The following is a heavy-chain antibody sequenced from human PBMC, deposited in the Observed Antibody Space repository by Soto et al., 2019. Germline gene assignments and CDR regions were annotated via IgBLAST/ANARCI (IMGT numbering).Heavy chain of an antibody. CDR1: GFTFSSYG. D-gene: IGHD4-17*01. V-gene: IGHV3-30*18. Sequence: QVQLVESGGGVVQPGRSLRLSCAASGFTFSSYGMHWVRQAPGKGLEWVAVISYDGSNKYYADSVKGRFTISRDNSKNTLYLEMNSLRAEDTAVYYCAKGYGGNGWGFYWGQGTLVTVSS. J-gene: IGHJ4*02. CDR2: ISYDGSNK. CDR3: AKGYGGNGWGFY.